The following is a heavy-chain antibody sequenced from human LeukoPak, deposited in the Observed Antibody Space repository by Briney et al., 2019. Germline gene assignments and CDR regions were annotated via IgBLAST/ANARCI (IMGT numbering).Heavy chain of an antibody. CDR2: IYYAGTT. CDR1: GGSLNSPNYY. Sequence: SETLSLTCIVSGGSLNSPNYYWGWIRQPPGKGLEWIGTIYYAGTTYYNPSLKSRLTISVDTSKNQFSLKLSSVTAADTAVYYCARHRGSSWNYFYYWGQGALVSVSS. J-gene: IGHJ4*02. D-gene: IGHD6-13*01. CDR3: ARHRGSSWNYFYY. V-gene: IGHV4-39*01.